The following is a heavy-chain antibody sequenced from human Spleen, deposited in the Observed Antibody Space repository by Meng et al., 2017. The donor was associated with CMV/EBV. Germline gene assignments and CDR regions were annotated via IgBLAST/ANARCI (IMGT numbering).Heavy chain of an antibody. CDR1: GFTFSSYW. Sequence: GGSLRLSCAASGFTFSSYWMSWVRQAPGKGLEWVANIKQDGSEKYYVDSVKGRFTISRDNAKNSLYLQMNSLRAADTAVYYCARVKKSNHGYYFDYWGQGTLVTVSS. V-gene: IGHV3-7*01. CDR3: ARVKKSNHGYYFDY. D-gene: IGHD1-14*01. CDR2: IKQDGSEK. J-gene: IGHJ4*02.